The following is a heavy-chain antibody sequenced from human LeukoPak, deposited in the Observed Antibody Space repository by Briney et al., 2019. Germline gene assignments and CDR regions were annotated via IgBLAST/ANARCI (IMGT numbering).Heavy chain of an antibody. J-gene: IGHJ4*02. V-gene: IGHV3-48*01. CDR3: ARDGSSGWYWVDY. CDR1: GFTFSDYN. D-gene: IGHD6-19*01. Sequence: GGSLRLSCAASGFTFSDYNMNWVRQAPGKGLEWVSYVTSSGTTIYFADSVKGRFTISRDNAKNSLYLQMNSLRAEDTAVYYCARDGSSGWYWVDYWGQGTLVTVSS. CDR2: VTSSGTTI.